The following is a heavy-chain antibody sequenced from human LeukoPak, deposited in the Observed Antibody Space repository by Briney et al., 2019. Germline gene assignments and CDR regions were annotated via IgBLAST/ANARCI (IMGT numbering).Heavy chain of an antibody. CDR1: GFTVSSNY. Sequence: GGSLRLSCAASGFTVSSNYLNWVRQAPGKGLEWVSVLYSDGSTFYADSVKGRFTISRDNSKNTLYLQMDSLRIEDTAVYYCANLQSGGADHWGQGTLVTVSS. J-gene: IGHJ4*02. CDR3: ANLQSGGADH. CDR2: LYSDGST. D-gene: IGHD3-10*01. V-gene: IGHV3-53*01.